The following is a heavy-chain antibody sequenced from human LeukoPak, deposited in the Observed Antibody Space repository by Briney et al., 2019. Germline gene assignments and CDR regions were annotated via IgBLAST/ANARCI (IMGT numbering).Heavy chain of an antibody. CDR3: ARAIRRLYYYYYMDV. D-gene: IGHD2-2*01. CDR1: GGSFSGYY. Sequence: PSETLSLTCAVYGGSFSGYYWSWIRQPPGKGLEWIGEINHSGSTNHDPSLKSRVTISVDTSKNQFSLKLSSVTAADTAVYYCARAIRRLYYYYYMDVWGKGTTVTVSS. V-gene: IGHV4-34*01. CDR2: INHSGST. J-gene: IGHJ6*03.